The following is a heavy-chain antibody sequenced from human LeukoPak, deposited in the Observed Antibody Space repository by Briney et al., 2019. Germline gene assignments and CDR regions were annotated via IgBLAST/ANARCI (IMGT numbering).Heavy chain of an antibody. CDR3: ARGANWGSPDY. D-gene: IGHD7-27*01. J-gene: IGHJ4*02. CDR2: IYYSGTT. Sequence: PSETLSLTCTVSGGSISSDYWSWIRQSPGKGLEWIGYIYYSGTTSYNPSLKSRVTISLDTSKNQFSLKLSSVTSADTAVYYCARGANWGSPDYWGQGTLVTVSS. CDR1: GGSISSDY. V-gene: IGHV4-59*01.